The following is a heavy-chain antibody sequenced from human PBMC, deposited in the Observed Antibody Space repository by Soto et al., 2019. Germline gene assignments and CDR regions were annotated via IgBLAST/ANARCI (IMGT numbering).Heavy chain of an antibody. J-gene: IGHJ4*02. D-gene: IGHD1-26*01. CDR2: ISGSGDST. Sequence: ELQLLESGGGLVQPGGSLRLSCAASGFTFSSYAMRWVRQAPGKGLEWVSAISGSGDSTYYADSVKGRFTISRDNSKNTVYLQMNSLRGEDTAVYYCARRGSGSYYDYWGQGTLVTVSS. CDR3: ARRGSGSYYDY. V-gene: IGHV3-23*01. CDR1: GFTFSSYA.